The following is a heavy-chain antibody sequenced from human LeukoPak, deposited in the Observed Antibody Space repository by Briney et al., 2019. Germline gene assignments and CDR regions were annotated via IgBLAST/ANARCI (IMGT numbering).Heavy chain of an antibody. V-gene: IGHV4-4*02. CDR1: GGSISSSNW. D-gene: IGHD1-1*01. CDR3: ASLVVTGTDYDY. CDR2: IYHSGST. Sequence: SETLSLTCAVSGGSISSSNWWSWVRQPPGKGLEWIGEIYHSGSTDYNPSLKSRVTISVDKSKNQFSLKLSSVTAADTAVYYCASLVVTGTDYDYWGQGTLVTVSS. J-gene: IGHJ4*02.